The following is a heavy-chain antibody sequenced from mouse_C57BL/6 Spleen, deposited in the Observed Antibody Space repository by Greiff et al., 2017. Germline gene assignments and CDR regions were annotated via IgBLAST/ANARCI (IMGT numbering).Heavy chain of an antibody. Sequence: QVQLQQPGAELVKPGASVKLSCKASGYTFTSYWMHWVKQTPGQGLEWIGMIHPNSGSTNYNEKFKSKATLTVDKSSSTAYMQLSSLTSEDSAVYYCAREGKGAMDYWGQGTSVTVSS. CDR3: AREGKGAMDY. D-gene: IGHD1-3*01. V-gene: IGHV1-64*01. CDR2: IHPNSGST. J-gene: IGHJ4*01. CDR1: GYTFTSYW.